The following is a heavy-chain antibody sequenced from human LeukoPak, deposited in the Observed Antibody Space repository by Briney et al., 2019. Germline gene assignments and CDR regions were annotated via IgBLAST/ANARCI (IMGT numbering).Heavy chain of an antibody. J-gene: IGHJ6*03. CDR3: ARVEKGRSDFWSSFGGDYYYYYMDV. Sequence: ASVKVSCKASGYTFTSYGISWVRQAPRQGLEWMGWISAYNGNTNYAQKLQGRVTMTTDTPTSTAYMELRSLRSDDTAVYYCARVEKGRSDFWSSFGGDYYYYYMDVWGKGTTVTISS. CDR2: ISAYNGNT. CDR1: GYTFTSYG. V-gene: IGHV1-18*01. D-gene: IGHD3-3*01.